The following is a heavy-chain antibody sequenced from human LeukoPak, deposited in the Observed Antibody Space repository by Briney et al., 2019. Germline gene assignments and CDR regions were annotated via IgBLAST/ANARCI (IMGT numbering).Heavy chain of an antibody. CDR2: ICSISRYI. J-gene: IGHJ4*02. CDR3: ARDEKKGLEPTDRGYSYDIDY. V-gene: IGHV3-21*01. D-gene: IGHD5-18*01. Sequence: PGGSLRLSCSVSGFTFSNFWMSWVGQAPGKGLEWVSSICSISRYIYYADSVKGRFTISRDNAKNSLYLQLNSLRAEDTAVYYCARDEKKGLEPTDRGYSYDIDYWGQGTLVTVSS. CDR1: GFTFSNFW.